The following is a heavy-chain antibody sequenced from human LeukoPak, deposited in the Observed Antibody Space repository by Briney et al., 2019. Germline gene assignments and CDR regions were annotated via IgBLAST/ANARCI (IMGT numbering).Heavy chain of an antibody. Sequence: GASVNVSFTASGYTFTIYAMNWVRQAPGQGLEWMGWINTNTGNPTYAQGFTGRFVFSLDTSVSTAYLQISSLKAEDTAVYYCARAIVVPAAIGLGYYYYGMDVWGQGTTVTVSS. CDR2: INTNTGNP. J-gene: IGHJ6*02. CDR3: ARAIVVPAAIGLGYYYYGMDV. CDR1: GYTFTIYA. V-gene: IGHV7-4-1*02. D-gene: IGHD2-2*02.